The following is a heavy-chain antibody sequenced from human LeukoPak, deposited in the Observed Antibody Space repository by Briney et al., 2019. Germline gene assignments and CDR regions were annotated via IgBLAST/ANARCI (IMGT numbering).Heavy chain of an antibody. CDR1: GGSFSGYD. Sequence: SETLSLTCAVYGGSFSGYDWSWIRQSPGKGLEWIGEINHGGSTNYNPSLKSRVTISVDTSKNQSSLKLSSVTAADTAVYHCARHVKYTSGWYESHYSYMDVWGKGTTVT. CDR3: ARHVKYTSGWYESHYSYMDV. CDR2: INHGGST. J-gene: IGHJ6*03. V-gene: IGHV4-34*01. D-gene: IGHD6-19*01.